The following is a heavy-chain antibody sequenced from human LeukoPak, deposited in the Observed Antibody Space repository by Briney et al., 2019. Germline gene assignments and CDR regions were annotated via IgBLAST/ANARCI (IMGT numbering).Heavy chain of an antibody. V-gene: IGHV3-21*01. CDR1: GFTFSTYS. CDR3: ARDWGEYYFDY. D-gene: IGHD3-16*01. Sequence: PGGSLRLSCAASGFTFSTYSMNWVRQAPGKGLEWVSVISSSSSYTYYLDSVRGRFTISRDNAKNSLYLQMNSLRAEDTAVYYCARDWGEYYFDYWGQGTLVTVSS. CDR2: ISSSSSYT. J-gene: IGHJ4*02.